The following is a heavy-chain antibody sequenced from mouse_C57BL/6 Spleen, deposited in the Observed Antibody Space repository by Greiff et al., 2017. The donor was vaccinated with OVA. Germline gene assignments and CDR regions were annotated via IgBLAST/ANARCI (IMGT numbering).Heavy chain of an antibody. J-gene: IGHJ2*01. V-gene: IGHV1-81*01. Sequence: VQLQQSGAELARPGASVKLSCKASGYTFTSYGISWVKQRTGQGLEWIGEIYPRSGNTYYNEKFKGKATLTADKSSSTAYMELRSLTSEDSAVYFCARGTGTAYYFDYWGQGTTLTVSS. CDR3: ARGTGTAYYFDY. CDR2: IYPRSGNT. CDR1: GYTFTSYG. D-gene: IGHD4-1*01.